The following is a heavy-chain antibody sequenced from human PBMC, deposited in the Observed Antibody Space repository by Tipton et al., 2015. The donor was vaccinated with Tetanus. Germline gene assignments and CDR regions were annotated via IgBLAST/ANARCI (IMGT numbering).Heavy chain of an antibody. J-gene: IGHJ4*02. V-gene: IGHV3-53*01. Sequence: SLRLSCVASGFTVSSNFMTWVRQAPGEGLEWVSIIYSGGTTYYADSVKGRFTISRDNSRNTLYLQMSSLRAEDTAVYYCAKTISNDYVAAWGQGTLVTVSS. D-gene: IGHD4-17*01. CDR3: AKTISNDYVAA. CDR2: IYSGGTT. CDR1: GFTVSSNF.